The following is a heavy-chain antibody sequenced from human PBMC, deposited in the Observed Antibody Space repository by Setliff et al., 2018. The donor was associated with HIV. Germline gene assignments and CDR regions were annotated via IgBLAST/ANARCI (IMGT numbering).Heavy chain of an antibody. Sequence: SETLSLTCAIYGGSFSGNYWSWIRQPPGKGPEWIGSIHHSGSAHFNPSLKSRVAMSVDMSNNQFSLRLSSVTAADTAVYYCARVPRQLLKGAAAYFDYWGQGILVTVSS. CDR3: ARVPRQLLKGAAAYFDY. J-gene: IGHJ4*02. D-gene: IGHD5-18*01. V-gene: IGHV4-34*01. CDR2: IHHSGSA. CDR1: GGSFSGNY.